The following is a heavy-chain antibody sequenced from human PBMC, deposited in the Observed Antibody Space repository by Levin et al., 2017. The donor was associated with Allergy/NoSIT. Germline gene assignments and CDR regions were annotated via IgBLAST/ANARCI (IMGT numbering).Heavy chain of an antibody. CDR3: ASGGSGWPFDD. Sequence: GGSLRLSCAASGFSFSGYNMNWVRQAPGKGLEWVASISSNSVYIFYADSLKGRFTISRDNAKNSLFLQMNSLRAEDTAVYYCASGGSGWPFDDWGQGTLVTVSS. CDR1: GFSFSGYN. V-gene: IGHV3-21*06. D-gene: IGHD6-19*01. J-gene: IGHJ4*02. CDR2: ISSNSVYI.